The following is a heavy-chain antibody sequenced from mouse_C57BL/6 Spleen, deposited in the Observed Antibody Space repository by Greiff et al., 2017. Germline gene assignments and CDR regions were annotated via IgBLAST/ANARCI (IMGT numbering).Heavy chain of an antibody. CDR2: ISGGGGNT. Sequence: EVQLVESGGGLVKPGGSLKLSCAASGFTFSSYTMSWVRQTPEKRLEWVATISGGGGNTYYPDSVKGRFTISRDNAKNTLYLQMSSLRSEDTALYYCASLIYYDYDETYWGQGTLVTVSA. D-gene: IGHD2-4*01. CDR3: ASLIYYDYDETY. J-gene: IGHJ3*01. CDR1: GFTFSSYT. V-gene: IGHV5-9*01.